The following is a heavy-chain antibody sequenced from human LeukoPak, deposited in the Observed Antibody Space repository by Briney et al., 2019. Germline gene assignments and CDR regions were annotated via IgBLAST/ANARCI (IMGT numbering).Heavy chain of an antibody. Sequence: GRSLRLSCAASEFTFSSYGMHWVRQAPGKGLEWVAVISYDGSNKYYADSVKGRFTISRDNAKNSLYLQMNSLRAEDTAVYYCARGLSNYGDYGIYWGQGTLVTVSS. J-gene: IGHJ4*02. V-gene: IGHV3-30*03. CDR1: EFTFSSYG. CDR2: ISYDGSNK. D-gene: IGHD4-17*01. CDR3: ARGLSNYGDYGIY.